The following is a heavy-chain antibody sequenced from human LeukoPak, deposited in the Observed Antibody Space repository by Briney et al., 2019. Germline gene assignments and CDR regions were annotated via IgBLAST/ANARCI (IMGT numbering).Heavy chain of an antibody. D-gene: IGHD2-2*01. V-gene: IGHV6-1*01. CDR3: ARAGDIVVVPAASHYYGMDV. J-gene: IGHJ6*04. CDR2: TYYRSKWYN. Sequence: SQTLSLTCAISGDSVSSNSAAWNWIRQSPSRGLEWLGRTYYRSKWYNDYAVSVKSRITINPDTSKNQFSLQLNSVPPEDTAVYYCARAGDIVVVPAASHYYGMDVWGKGTTVTVSS. CDR1: GDSVSSNSAA.